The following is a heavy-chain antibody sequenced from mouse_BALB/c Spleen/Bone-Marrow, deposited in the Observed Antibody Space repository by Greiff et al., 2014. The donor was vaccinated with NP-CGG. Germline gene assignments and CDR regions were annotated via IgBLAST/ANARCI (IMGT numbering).Heavy chain of an antibody. D-gene: IGHD2-12*01. J-gene: IGHJ3*01. CDR3: AREDDDGSWFAY. V-gene: IGHV5-4*02. CDR2: ISDGGSYT. Sequence: EVKLVESGGGLVKPGGSLKLSCAASGFTFSDYYMYWVRQTPEKRLEWVATISDGGSYTCYPDSVKGRFTISRDNAKNNLYLQMSSLKSEDTAMYYCAREDDDGSWFAYWGQGTLVTVSA. CDR1: GFTFSDYY.